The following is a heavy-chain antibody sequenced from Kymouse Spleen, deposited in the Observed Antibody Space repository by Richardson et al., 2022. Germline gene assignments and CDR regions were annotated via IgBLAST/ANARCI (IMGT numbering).Heavy chain of an antibody. D-gene: IGHD6-19*01. CDR2: ISYDGSNK. J-gene: IGHJ4*02. V-gene: IGHV3-30*18. Sequence: QVQLVESGGGVVQPGRSLRLSCAASGFTFSSYGMHWVRQAPGKGLEWVAVISYDGSNKYYADSVKGRFTISRDNSKNTLYLQMNSLRAEDTAVYYCAKEEIAVADYWGQGTLVTVSS. CDR3: AKEEIAVADY. CDR1: GFTFSSYG.